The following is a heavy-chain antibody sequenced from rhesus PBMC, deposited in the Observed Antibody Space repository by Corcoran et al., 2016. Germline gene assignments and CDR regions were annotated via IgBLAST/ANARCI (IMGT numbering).Heavy chain of an antibody. CDR2: ISGSSGST. J-gene: IGHJ6*01. Sequence: QVQLQESGPGLVKPSETLSLTCAVSGYSISSGYYCGWIRQPPGNGLDYIGYISGSSGSTYYNPSLKSRVTMSKDTSKNQFSLKLSSVTAADTAVYYCARRRVAAAGTDYGLDSWGQGVVVTVSS. D-gene: IGHD6-31*01. CDR3: ARRRVAAAGTDYGLDS. V-gene: IGHV4-99*01. CDR1: GYSISSGYY.